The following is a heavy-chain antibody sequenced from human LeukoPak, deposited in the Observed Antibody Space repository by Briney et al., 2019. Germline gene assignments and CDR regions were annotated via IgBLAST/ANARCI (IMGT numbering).Heavy chain of an antibody. J-gene: IGHJ4*02. CDR2: ISYGGSNK. CDR1: GFTFSSYA. V-gene: IGHV3-30-3*01. D-gene: IGHD3-9*01. Sequence: GGSLRVSCAASGFTFSSYAMHWVRQAPGKGLEWVAVISYGGSNKYYADSVQGRFTISRDNSKNTLYLQMNSLRAEDTAVYYFFFQAEDGIRDFDWLQRNYFDYWGQGTLVTVSS. CDR3: FFQAEDGIRDFDWLQRNYFDY.